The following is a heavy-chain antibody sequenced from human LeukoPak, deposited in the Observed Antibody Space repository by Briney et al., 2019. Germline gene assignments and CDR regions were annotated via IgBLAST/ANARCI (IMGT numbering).Heavy chain of an antibody. Sequence: PGGSLRLSCTASGFTFSSTGMHWVRQAPGKGLEWVSSISGSGESTHYADSVKGRFSISRDNSKTTLYLQMNSLRAEDTAIYYCAKSTGRFLEWLLLDFWGQGTLVTVSS. CDR2: ISGSGEST. CDR3: AKSTGRFLEWLLLDF. J-gene: IGHJ4*02. CDR1: GFTFSSTG. D-gene: IGHD3-3*01. V-gene: IGHV3-23*01.